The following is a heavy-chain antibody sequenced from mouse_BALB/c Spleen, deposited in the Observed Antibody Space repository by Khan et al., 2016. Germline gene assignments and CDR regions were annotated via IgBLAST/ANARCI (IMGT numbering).Heavy chain of an antibody. CDR1: GYTFTDYS. Sequence: QIQLVQSGPELKKPGETVKISCKASGYTFTDYSMHWVKQAPGKGLKWMGWINTETGAPTYADDFKGRFAFSLETSASTAYLKVNSLKKNDTETYFHAREAMDYWDKGTSVTVPS. CDR2: INTETGAP. CDR3: AREAMDY. V-gene: IGHV9-2-1*01. J-gene: IGHJ4*01.